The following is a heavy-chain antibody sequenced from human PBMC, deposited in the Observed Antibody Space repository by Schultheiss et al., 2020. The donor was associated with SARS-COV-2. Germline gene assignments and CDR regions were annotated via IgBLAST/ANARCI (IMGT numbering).Heavy chain of an antibody. CDR2: INPNSGNT. J-gene: IGHJ6*02. D-gene: IGHD1-1*01. CDR1: GYTFTGYY. CDR3: ARDRTSGGMDV. Sequence: ASVKVSCKASGYTFTGYYMHWVRQAPGQGLEWMGWINPNSGNTGYAQKFQGRVTMTRDTSTSTVYMELSGLRSEDTAVYYCARDRTSGGMDVWGQGTTVTVSS. V-gene: IGHV1-2*02.